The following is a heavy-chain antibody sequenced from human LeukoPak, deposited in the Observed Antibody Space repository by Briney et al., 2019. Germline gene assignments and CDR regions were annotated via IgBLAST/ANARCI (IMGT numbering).Heavy chain of an antibody. CDR1: GGSISSYY. Sequence: KPSQTLPLTCTVSGGSISSYYWSWIRQPAGKGLDWIGRIYTSGSTNYNPSLKTRVTMSVDTSKNQSSLKLSSVTSPDTAVYYCARDLTMVRGVKNWFDPWGQGTLVTVSS. J-gene: IGHJ5*02. D-gene: IGHD3-10*01. V-gene: IGHV4-4*07. CDR3: ARDLTMVRGVKNWFDP. CDR2: IYTSGST.